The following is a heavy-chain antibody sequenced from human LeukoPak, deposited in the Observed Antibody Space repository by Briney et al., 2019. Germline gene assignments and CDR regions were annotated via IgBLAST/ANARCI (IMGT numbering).Heavy chain of an antibody. D-gene: IGHD2-15*01. V-gene: IGHV3-21*01. CDR1: GFTFSRSA. CDR3: ARLYCNGGSCYGKYYFDY. CDR2: ISGSSDYI. J-gene: IGHJ4*02. Sequence: GGSLRLSCAASGFTFSRSAMEWVRQAPGKGLEWVSSISGSSDYIYYADSVKGRFTISRDNTKNSVSLQMNSLRAEDTAVYYCARLYCNGGSCYGKYYFDYWGQGALVTVSS.